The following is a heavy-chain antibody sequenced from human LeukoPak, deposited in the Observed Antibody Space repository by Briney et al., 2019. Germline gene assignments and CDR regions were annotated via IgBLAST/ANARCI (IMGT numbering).Heavy chain of an antibody. CDR3: ARVGSNQWLDY. V-gene: IGHV3-48*01. CDR2: ISGGSSTI. CDR1: GFTLSSYS. Sequence: GGSLRLSCAASGFTLSSYSMNWVRQAPGKGLEWVSYISGGSSTIYNADSVKGRFTISRDNAKNLLYLLMDTLRAEDTAVYYCARVGSNQWLDYWGQATLVTVSS. J-gene: IGHJ4*02. D-gene: IGHD6-19*01.